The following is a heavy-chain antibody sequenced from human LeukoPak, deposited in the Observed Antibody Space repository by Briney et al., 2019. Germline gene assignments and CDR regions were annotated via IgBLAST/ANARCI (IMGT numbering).Heavy chain of an antibody. Sequence: SETLSLTCTISGDSISTHYWTWIRQPPGKGLEWIGYISYIGITNYNPSLKSRVTISIDPSKNQFSLRLRSVTAADTALYYCARDPTTVTKGFDIWGQGTVVTVSS. V-gene: IGHV4-59*11. J-gene: IGHJ3*02. CDR1: GDSISTHY. CDR2: ISYIGIT. D-gene: IGHD4-11*01. CDR3: ARDPTTVTKGFDI.